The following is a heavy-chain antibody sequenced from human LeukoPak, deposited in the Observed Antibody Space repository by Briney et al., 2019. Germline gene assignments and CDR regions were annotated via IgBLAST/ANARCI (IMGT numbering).Heavy chain of an antibody. V-gene: IGHV4-34*01. CDR2: IYHSGGA. J-gene: IGHJ4*02. CDR3: ARHGSYCFDS. D-gene: IGHD3-10*01. CDR1: GGSFSISY. Sequence: SETLSLTCGVSGGSFSISYWSWIRQPPGKGLEWIGQIYHSGGANYNPSLRSRVTISIDTSKNQLSLRLSSVTAAETAVYYCARHGSYCFDSWGQGTLVTVSS.